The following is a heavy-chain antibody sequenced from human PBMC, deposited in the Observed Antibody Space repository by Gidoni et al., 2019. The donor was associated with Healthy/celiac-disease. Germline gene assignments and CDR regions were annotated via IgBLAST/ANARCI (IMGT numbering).Heavy chain of an antibody. J-gene: IGHJ4*02. Sequence: EVPLVESGAGLVQPGGSLRLSGAASGSPFSSTCMNWVRQAPGKGLEWVSSISRSSSYIYYADSVKGRFTISRDNAKNSLYLQMNSLRAEDTAVYYCARDRGRYCSGGSCDPFDYWGQGTLVTVSS. D-gene: IGHD2-15*01. CDR3: ARDRGRYCSGGSCDPFDY. V-gene: IGHV3-21*01. CDR1: GSPFSSTC. CDR2: ISRSSSYI.